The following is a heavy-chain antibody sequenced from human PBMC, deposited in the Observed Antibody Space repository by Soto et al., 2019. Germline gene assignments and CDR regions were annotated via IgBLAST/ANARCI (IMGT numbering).Heavy chain of an antibody. CDR3: AKARGFDYYYYMDV. CDR2: ISWNSGSI. J-gene: IGHJ6*03. Sequence: PGGSLGLSCAASGFSFDDYAMHWVRQDPGKGLEWVSGISWNSGSIGYADSVKGRFTISRDNAKNSLYLQMNSLRAEDTALYYCAKARGFDYYYYMDVWGKGTTVTGTS. V-gene: IGHV3-9*01. CDR1: GFSFDDYA.